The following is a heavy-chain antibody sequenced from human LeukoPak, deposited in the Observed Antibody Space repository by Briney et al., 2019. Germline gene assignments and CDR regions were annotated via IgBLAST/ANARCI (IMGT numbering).Heavy chain of an antibody. D-gene: IGHD3-22*01. Sequence: PGRSLRLSCAASGFKFTNAWMSWVRQAPGKGLEWVGRVKMKTDGGTTDYAAPVKGRFIISRDDSKNTLILQMNSLKAEDTAVYFCSTDLDDSSGYYYPPFDYWGQGTLVTVSS. CDR1: GFKFTNAW. J-gene: IGHJ4*02. V-gene: IGHV3-15*01. CDR3: STDLDDSSGYYYPPFDY. CDR2: VKMKTDGGTT.